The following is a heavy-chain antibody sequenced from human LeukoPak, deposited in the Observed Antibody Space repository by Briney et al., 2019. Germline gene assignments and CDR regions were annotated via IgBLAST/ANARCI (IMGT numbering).Heavy chain of an antibody. J-gene: IGHJ4*02. D-gene: IGHD1-26*01. Sequence: SVKVSCKASGVTFSSYAISWVRQAPGQGLEWMGVIIPIFGTANYAQKFQGRVTITTDESTSTAYMELSSLRSEDTAVYYCARASSGSYDYFDYWGQGTLVTVSS. V-gene: IGHV1-69*05. CDR2: IIPIFGTA. CDR1: GVTFSSYA. CDR3: ARASSGSYDYFDY.